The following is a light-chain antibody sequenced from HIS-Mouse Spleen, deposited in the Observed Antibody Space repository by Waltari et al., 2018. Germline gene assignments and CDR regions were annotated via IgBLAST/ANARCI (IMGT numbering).Light chain of an antibody. CDR2: QDS. CDR3: QAWDSSTVG. V-gene: IGLV3-1*01. Sequence: SYELTQPPSVSVSPGQTASITCSGDKLGDKYACWYTQKPGQSPVLVLYQDSKRPSGIPERFSGSNCRNRATLTIGGTQAMDEADYYCQAWDSSTVGFGGGTKLTVL. CDR1: KLGDKY. J-gene: IGLJ2*01.